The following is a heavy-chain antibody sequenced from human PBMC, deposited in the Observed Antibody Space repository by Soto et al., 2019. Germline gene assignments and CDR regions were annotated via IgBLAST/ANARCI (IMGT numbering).Heavy chain of an antibody. CDR3: ARRRLDIAAAGDAFDI. CDR2: IYPDDSNT. J-gene: IGHJ3*02. V-gene: IGHV5-51*01. D-gene: IGHD6-13*01. Sequence: VECVKISCEASGYKFSSYGIGCVRQIPGKGLQWMGIIYPDDSNTRYSPSFQGQVTISADKSIRTAYLQWSSLKASDTAMYYCARRRLDIAAAGDAFDIWGQGTMVTVSS. CDR1: GYKFSSYG.